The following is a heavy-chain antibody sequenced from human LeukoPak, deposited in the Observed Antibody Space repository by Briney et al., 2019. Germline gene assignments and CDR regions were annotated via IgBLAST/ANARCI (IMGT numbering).Heavy chain of an antibody. CDR3: ATSYGGPNPGYFDY. V-gene: IGHV1-24*01. D-gene: IGHD3-16*01. Sequence: VASVKVSCKVSGYTLTELSMHWVRQAPGKGLEWMGGFDPEDGETIYAQKFQGRVTMTEDTSTDTAYMELSSLRSEDTAVYYCATSYGGPNPGYFDYWGQGTLVTVSS. CDR1: GYTLTELS. J-gene: IGHJ4*02. CDR2: FDPEDGET.